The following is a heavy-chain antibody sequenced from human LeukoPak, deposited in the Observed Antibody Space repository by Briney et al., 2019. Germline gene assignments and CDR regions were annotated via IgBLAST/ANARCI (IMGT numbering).Heavy chain of an antibody. D-gene: IGHD6-19*01. Sequence: SQTLSLTCAISGGSVSSNSAAWNWIRQSPSRGLEWLGRAYYRSKWYNDYAVSLKSRITINSDTSKNQFSLQLNSVTPEDTAVYYCARAAVAVAATNFDYWGQGTLVTVSS. CDR2: AYYRSKWYN. J-gene: IGHJ4*02. V-gene: IGHV6-1*01. CDR1: GGSVSSNSAA. CDR3: ARAAVAVAATNFDY.